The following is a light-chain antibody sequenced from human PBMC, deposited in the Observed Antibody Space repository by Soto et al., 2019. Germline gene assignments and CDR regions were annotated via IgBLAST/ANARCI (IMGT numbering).Light chain of an antibody. V-gene: IGKV1-12*01. CDR2: RAS. CDR1: QGITSW. J-gene: IGKJ4*01. Sequence: DILMTQSPSSVSASVGDRVTITCRASQGITSWLAGYQQKPGKAPKLLIYRASNLQSGVPSRFSGSGSGTDFTLTISGLQPADFATYYCQQTTTFPLTFGGGTKVEIK. CDR3: QQTTTFPLT.